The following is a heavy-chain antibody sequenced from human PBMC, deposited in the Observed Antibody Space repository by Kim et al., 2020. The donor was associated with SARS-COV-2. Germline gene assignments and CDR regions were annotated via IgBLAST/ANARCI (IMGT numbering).Heavy chain of an antibody. V-gene: IGHV3-30*01. D-gene: IGHD3-10*01. CDR3: AGGWYYYGPIDL. Sequence: SYADSVNGRFTISRDNSKNTLYLQMDSLRAEDTAVYYCAGGWYYYGPIDLWGRGTLVTVSS. J-gene: IGHJ2*01.